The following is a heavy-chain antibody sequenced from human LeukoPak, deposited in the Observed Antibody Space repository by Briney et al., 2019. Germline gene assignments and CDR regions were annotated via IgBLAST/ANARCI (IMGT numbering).Heavy chain of an antibody. V-gene: IGHV4-39*07. D-gene: IGHD6-6*01. Sequence: SETLSLTCTVSGGSISSSSYYWGWIRQPPGKGLEWIGSIYYSGSTYYNPSLKSRVTISVDTSKNQFSLKLSSATAADTAVYYCARDESIAEYALWYWGQGTLVTVSS. CDR2: IYYSGST. CDR3: ARDESIAEYALWY. J-gene: IGHJ4*02. CDR1: GGSISSSSYY.